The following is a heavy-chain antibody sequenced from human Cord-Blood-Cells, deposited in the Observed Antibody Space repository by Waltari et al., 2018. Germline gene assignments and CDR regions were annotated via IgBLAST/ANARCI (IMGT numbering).Heavy chain of an antibody. CDR2: INHSGST. Sequence: QVQLQQWGAGLLKPSETLYLTCAVYGGSFSGYYWSWIRQPPGKGLEWIGEINHSGSTNYNPSLKSLVTMSGDTSKNQFSLKLSSVTAADTAVYYCARVRHGFYFDYWGQGPLVTVSS. J-gene: IGHJ4*02. V-gene: IGHV4-34*01. CDR1: GGSFSGYY. CDR3: ARVRHGFYFDY.